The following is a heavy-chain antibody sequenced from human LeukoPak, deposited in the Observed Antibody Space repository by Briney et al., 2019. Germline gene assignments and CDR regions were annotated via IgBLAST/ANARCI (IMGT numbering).Heavy chain of an antibody. CDR3: AKRGVVIRVFLVGFHKEAFYFES. V-gene: IGHV3-23*01. D-gene: IGHD3/OR15-3a*01. J-gene: IGHJ4*02. CDR2: ISGSGGST. Sequence: GGSLRLSCAVSGITLSNYGMSWVRQAPGKGLEWVAGISGSGGSTIYADSVKGRFTISRDNPKNTLYLQMNSLRAEATAFYFCAKRGVVIRVFLVGFHKEAFYFESWGQGALVTVSS. CDR1: GITLSNYG.